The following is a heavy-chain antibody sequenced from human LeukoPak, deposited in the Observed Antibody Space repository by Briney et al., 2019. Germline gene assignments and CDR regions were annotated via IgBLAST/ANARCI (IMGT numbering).Heavy chain of an antibody. Sequence: SQTLSLTCTVSGGSISSGSYYWSWIRQPAGKGLEWIGRIYTSGSTNYNPSLKSRVTISVDTSKNQFSLKLSSVTAAGTAVYYCARGNYGDYATWGQGTLVTVSS. J-gene: IGHJ5*02. CDR1: GGSISSGSYY. CDR3: ARGNYGDYAT. V-gene: IGHV4-61*02. D-gene: IGHD4-17*01. CDR2: IYTSGST.